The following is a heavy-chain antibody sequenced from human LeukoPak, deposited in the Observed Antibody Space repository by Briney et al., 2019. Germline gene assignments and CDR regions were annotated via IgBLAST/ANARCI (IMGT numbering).Heavy chain of an antibody. V-gene: IGHV3-20*04. CDR2: INWNGGST. J-gene: IGHJ6*02. CDR1: GFTFDDYE. D-gene: IGHD2-2*02. Sequence: PGGSLRLSCVASGFTFDDYEMSWVRQAPGKGLEWVSGINWNGGSTGYADSVKGRFTISRDNAKNSLYLQMNSLRAEDTALYYCNGYCSSASCYSDMDVWGQGTTVTVSS. CDR3: NGYCSSASCYSDMDV.